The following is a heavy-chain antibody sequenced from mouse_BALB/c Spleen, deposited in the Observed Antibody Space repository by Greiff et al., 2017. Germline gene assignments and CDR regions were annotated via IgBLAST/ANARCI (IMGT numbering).Heavy chain of an antibody. CDR3: ARDGNYGDY. V-gene: IGHV3-2*02. CDR2: ISYSGST. CDR1: GYSITSDYA. D-gene: IGHD2-1*01. J-gene: IGHJ2*01. Sequence: EVHLVESGPGLVQPSQSLSLTCTVTGYSITSDYAWNWIRQFPGNKLEWMGYISYSGSTSYNPSLKSRISITRDTSKNQFFLQLNSVTTEDTATYYCARDGNYGDYWGQGTTLTVSS.